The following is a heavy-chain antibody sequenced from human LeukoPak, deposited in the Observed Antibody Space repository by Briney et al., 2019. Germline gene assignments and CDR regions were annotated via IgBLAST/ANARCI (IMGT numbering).Heavy chain of an antibody. CDR1: GGSISSGGYY. Sequence: SETLSLTCTVSGGSISSGGYYWSWIRQHPGKGLEWIGYIYYSGSTYYNPSLKSRVTISVDTSKNQFSLKLSSVTAADTAVYYCARDHRGIAAAVPWFDPWGQGTLVTVSS. CDR3: ARDHRGIAAAVPWFDP. D-gene: IGHD6-13*01. V-gene: IGHV4-31*03. J-gene: IGHJ5*02. CDR2: IYYSGST.